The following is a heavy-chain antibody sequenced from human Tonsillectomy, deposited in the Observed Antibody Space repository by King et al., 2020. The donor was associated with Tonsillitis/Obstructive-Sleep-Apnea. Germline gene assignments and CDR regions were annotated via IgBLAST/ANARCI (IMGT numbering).Heavy chain of an antibody. CDR1: GFTFSDYY. J-gene: IGHJ4*02. CDR2: VSSSGRTI. CDR3: ATDWGFLGWFPYY. D-gene: IGHD3-3*01. V-gene: IGHV3-11*01. Sequence: VQLVESGGGLVKPGGSLRLSCAASGFTFSDYYMSWIRQAPGKGLEWVSYVSSSGRTIFYADSVKGRFTISRDNARNSLYMQMNSLRSEDTAVYYCATDWGFLGWFPYYWGQGTLVTVSS.